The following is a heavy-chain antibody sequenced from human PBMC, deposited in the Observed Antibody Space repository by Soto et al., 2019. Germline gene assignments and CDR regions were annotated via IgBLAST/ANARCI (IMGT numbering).Heavy chain of an antibody. D-gene: IGHD3-10*01. Sequence: LGESLKISCKGSGYSFTSYWISWVRQMPGKGLEWMGRIDPSDSYTNYSPSFQGHVTISADKSISTAHLQWSSLKASDTAMYYCARLGRYYYGMDVWGQGTTVTVSS. J-gene: IGHJ6*02. CDR1: GYSFTSYW. CDR3: ARLGRYYYGMDV. CDR2: IDPSDSYT. V-gene: IGHV5-10-1*01.